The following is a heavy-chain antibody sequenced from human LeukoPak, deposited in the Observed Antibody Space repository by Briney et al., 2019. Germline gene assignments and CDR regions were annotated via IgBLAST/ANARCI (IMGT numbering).Heavy chain of an antibody. J-gene: IGHJ6*03. V-gene: IGHV4-39*01. CDR1: GGSISSSSYY. CDR2: IYYSGST. CDR3: ARLPREWYNWYYYYMDV. D-gene: IGHD1-20*01. Sequence: PSETLSLTCTVSGGSISSSSYYWGWIRQPPGKGLAWIGSIYYSGSTYYNPSLKSRVTISVDTSKNQFSLKLSSVAAADTAVYYCARLPREWYNWYYYYMDVWGKRTTVTVSS.